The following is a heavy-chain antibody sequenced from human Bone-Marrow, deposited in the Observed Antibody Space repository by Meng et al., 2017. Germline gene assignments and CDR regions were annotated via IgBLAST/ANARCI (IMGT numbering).Heavy chain of an antibody. J-gene: IGHJ4*02. CDR1: GGTFSRST. CDR2: IIPIFGTP. Sequence: QGQVVVSGAEVEKAWSSVKVSCRVSGGTFSRSTITWVRQAGGRGLDWVGTIIPIFGTPDYAQEFEGRVTITADESANTAYMELNRLTSEDTAVYYCARNRDGHNSYTFWGQGTLVTVSS. D-gene: IGHD5-24*01. V-gene: IGHV1-69*15. CDR3: ARNRDGHNSYTF.